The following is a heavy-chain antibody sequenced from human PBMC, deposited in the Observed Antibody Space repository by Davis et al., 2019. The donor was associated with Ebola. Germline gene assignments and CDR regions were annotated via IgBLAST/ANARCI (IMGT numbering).Heavy chain of an antibody. D-gene: IGHD2-2*01. J-gene: IGHJ4*02. Sequence: PGGSLRLSCAASGFTFSSYSMHWVRQAPGKGLAWASYISSSSSTIYYADSVKGRFTISRENTKNSLYLQMNSLRDEDTAVYYGARRINIVVVPAALDYWGQGTLVTVSS. CDR3: ARRINIVVVPAALDY. CDR2: ISSSSSTI. V-gene: IGHV3-48*02. CDR1: GFTFSSYS.